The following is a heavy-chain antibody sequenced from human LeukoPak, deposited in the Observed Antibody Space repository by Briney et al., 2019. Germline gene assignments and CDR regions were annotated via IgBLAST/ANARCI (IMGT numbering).Heavy chain of an antibody. Sequence: SETLSLTCTVSGASISSYYWNWIRQSPGKGLEWIGYIHVSGGTSYDPSLKSRVTISIDTSKNQFSLKLSSVTAADTAVYYCAKGTSTVVTPNYYYYYSMDVWGKGTTVTVSS. CDR3: AKGTSTVVTPNYYYYYSMDV. V-gene: IGHV4-4*09. CDR1: GASISSYY. J-gene: IGHJ6*03. CDR2: IHVSGGT. D-gene: IGHD4-23*01.